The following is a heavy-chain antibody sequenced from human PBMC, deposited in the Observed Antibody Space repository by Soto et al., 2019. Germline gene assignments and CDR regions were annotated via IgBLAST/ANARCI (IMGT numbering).Heavy chain of an antibody. CDR2: IYYSGST. J-gene: IGHJ4*02. Sequence: PSETLSLTCAVSGGSISSGDYSWNWIRQPPGKGLEWIGCIYYSGSTYYNPSLKSRVTISVGRSRNQFSLKLNSVTAADTAVYHCARHVGNSPPGSWGQGTLVTVSS. V-gene: IGHV4-30-2*03. CDR1: GGSISSGDYS. D-gene: IGHD1-26*01. CDR3: ARHVGNSPPGS.